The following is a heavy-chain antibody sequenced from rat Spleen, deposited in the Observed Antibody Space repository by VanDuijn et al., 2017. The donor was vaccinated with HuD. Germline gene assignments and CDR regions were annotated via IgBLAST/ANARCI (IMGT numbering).Heavy chain of an antibody. CDR2: INPGGFNT. Sequence: EVQLVESGGGLVQPGRSLKLSCEVSGFTFNNYDMAWIRQAPTKGLEWVASINPGGFNTYYRDSVKGRFTVSRDNSKSTLYLQVDSLRSEDTATYYCARQYTSGYSNWFAYWGQGTLVTVSS. D-gene: IGHD4-3*01. CDR3: ARQYTSGYSNWFAY. J-gene: IGHJ3*01. CDR1: GFTFNNYD. V-gene: IGHV5-25*01.